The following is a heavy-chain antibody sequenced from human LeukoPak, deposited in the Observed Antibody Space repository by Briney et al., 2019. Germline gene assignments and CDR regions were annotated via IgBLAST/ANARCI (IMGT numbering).Heavy chain of an antibody. Sequence: GGSLRLSCAASGFTFRNYAMRWVRQDPGKGLEWVSAIVGNGVSTYYADSVEGRFTISTDNSKNPLYLHMNSLTAEDTALYYCTKWRDSDGSTGYYDPDYWGQGTLVTVSS. CDR2: IVGNGVST. V-gene: IGHV3-23*01. CDR1: GFTFRNYA. D-gene: IGHD3-9*01. CDR3: TKWRDSDGSTGYYDPDY. J-gene: IGHJ4*02.